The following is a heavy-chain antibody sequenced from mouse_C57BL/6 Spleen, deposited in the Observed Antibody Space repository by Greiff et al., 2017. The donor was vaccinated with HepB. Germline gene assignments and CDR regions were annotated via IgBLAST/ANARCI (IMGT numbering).Heavy chain of an antibody. CDR1: GYTFTSYS. J-gene: IGHJ1*03. Sequence: VQLQQPGAELVKPGASVKMSCKASGYTFTSYSITWVKQRPGQGLEWIGDIYPGSGSTNYNEKFKSKATLTVDTSSSTAYMQLSSLTSEDSAVYYGERVYDYDRYFDVWGKGTTVTVSS. V-gene: IGHV1-55*01. D-gene: IGHD2-4*01. CDR2: IYPGSGST. CDR3: ERVYDYDRYFDV.